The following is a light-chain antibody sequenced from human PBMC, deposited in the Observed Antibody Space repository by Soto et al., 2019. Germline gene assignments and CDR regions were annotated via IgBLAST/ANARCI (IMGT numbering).Light chain of an antibody. V-gene: IGKV1-39*01. CDR1: HTIATY. CDR2: GAS. J-gene: IGKJ2*01. CDR3: QQYGGSPFT. Sequence: IQMTQSPSSLSASVGDGVTLTCRASHTIATYLNWYQQKPGQVPEVLIYGASRLHVGVPSRFTGSGYGTDFTLTINRVEPGDSAVYYCQQYGGSPFTFGQGTKLEI.